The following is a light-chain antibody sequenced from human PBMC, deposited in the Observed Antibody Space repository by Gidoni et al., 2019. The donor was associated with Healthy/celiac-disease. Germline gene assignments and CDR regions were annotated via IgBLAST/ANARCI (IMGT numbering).Light chain of an antibody. CDR2: DAS. J-gene: IGKJ4*01. V-gene: IGKV3-11*01. CDR3: QQRSNWPLT. CDR1: QSVSSY. Sequence: DIVLTQSPATLSLSPGERATLSCRASQSVSSYLAWYQQKPGQAPRLLIYDASSGSGTDFTLTISSLEPEDFAVYYCQQRSNWPLTFGGGTKVEIK.